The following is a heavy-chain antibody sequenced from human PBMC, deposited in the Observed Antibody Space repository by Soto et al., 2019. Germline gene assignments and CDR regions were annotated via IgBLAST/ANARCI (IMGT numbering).Heavy chain of an antibody. V-gene: IGHV1-18*01. CDR2: ISGYNGQT. Sequence: QVQLVQSGPEVKKPGASVKVSCKASAYTFTSYGISWVRQAPGQGLEWRGWISGYNGQTNYAQKFRGRVTITTDASTSTAYMELRSLRSDDTATYYCARDVRKQLWVEGLNAMDVWGQGTTVTVSS. CDR1: AYTFTSYG. J-gene: IGHJ6*02. CDR3: ARDVRKQLWVEGLNAMDV. D-gene: IGHD5-18*01.